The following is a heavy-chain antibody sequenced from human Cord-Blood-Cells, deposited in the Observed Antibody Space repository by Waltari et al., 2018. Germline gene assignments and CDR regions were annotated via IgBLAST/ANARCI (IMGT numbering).Heavy chain of an antibody. CDR3: ARSAAMRYYYYYMDV. CDR1: GGTFSSYA. J-gene: IGHJ6*03. CDR2: IIPIFGTA. D-gene: IGHD5-18*01. V-gene: IGHV1-69*01. Sequence: QVQLVQSGAEVKKPGSSVKVSCKASGGTFSSYAISWERQAPGQGLEWMGGIIPIFGTANYAQKLQGRGTITADESTSTAYMELSSLRSEDTAVYYCARSAAMRYYYYYMDVWGKGTTVTVSS.